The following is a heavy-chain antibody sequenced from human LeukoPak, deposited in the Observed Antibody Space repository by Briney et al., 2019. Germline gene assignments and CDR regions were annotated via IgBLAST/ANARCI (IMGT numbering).Heavy chain of an antibody. CDR2: INQDGSLK. Sequence: PGGSLRLSCGASGFVFSNYWMSWVRQAPGKGLEWVASINQDGSLKKDVDSLEGRFTISRDNAKNSVFLQMNSLRAEDTGVYYCAKDPDCTSGVCYTFFDYWGQGTLVTVSS. J-gene: IGHJ4*02. D-gene: IGHD2-8*01. CDR3: AKDPDCTSGVCYTFFDY. CDR1: GFVFSNYW. V-gene: IGHV3-7*01.